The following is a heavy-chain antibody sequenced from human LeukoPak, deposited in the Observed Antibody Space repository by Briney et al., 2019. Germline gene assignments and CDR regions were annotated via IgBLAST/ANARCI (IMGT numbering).Heavy chain of an antibody. CDR1: GFTVSSYA. D-gene: IGHD2-15*01. J-gene: IGHJ4*02. V-gene: IGHV3-23*01. Sequence: GGALRLSCAASGFTVSSYAMYWVRQAPGNGLELGAGTTGSGDSTYYADSVDGRFTISRDNSKNTLYLQMNSLRPEDTAMYYCAKTPAADIASWGQGTLVPVSS. CDR2: TTGSGDST. CDR3: AKTPAADIAS.